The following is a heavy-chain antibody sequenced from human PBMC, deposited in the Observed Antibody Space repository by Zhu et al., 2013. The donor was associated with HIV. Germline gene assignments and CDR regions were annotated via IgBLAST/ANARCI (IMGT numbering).Heavy chain of an antibody. D-gene: IGHD6-13*01. Sequence: QVQLVQSGAEVKKPGASVKVSCKASGYTFTSYYLHWVRQAPGQGLEWMGIIDPSGDSTSYAQKFQGRVTITADESTSTAYMELSSLRSEDTAVYYCARGHPGIAEENFDYWGQGTLVTVSS. V-gene: IGHV1-46*01. CDR3: ARGHPGIAEENFDY. CDR2: IDPSGDST. J-gene: IGHJ4*02. CDR1: GYTFTSYY.